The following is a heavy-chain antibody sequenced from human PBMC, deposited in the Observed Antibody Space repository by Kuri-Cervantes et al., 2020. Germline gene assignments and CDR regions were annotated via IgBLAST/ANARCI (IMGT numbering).Heavy chain of an antibody. Sequence: ESLKISCTVSGGSISSSSYYWGWIRQPPGKGLEWIGSISNSGTPYYNPSLNSRVTMSVDTSKQQFSLKLGSVTAVDTAVYYCARLAIRYYFDYWGQGTLVTVSS. D-gene: IGHD3-3*01. CDR3: ARLAIRYYFDY. CDR2: ISNSGTP. V-gene: IGHV4-39*01. J-gene: IGHJ4*02. CDR1: GGSISSSSYY.